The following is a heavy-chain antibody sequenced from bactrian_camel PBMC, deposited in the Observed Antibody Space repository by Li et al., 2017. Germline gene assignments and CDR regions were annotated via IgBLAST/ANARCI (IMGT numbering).Heavy chain of an antibody. V-gene: IGHV3S40*01. Sequence: DVQLVESGGGLVQPGGSLRLSCAASGFTFSSYDMSWVRQAPGKGLEWISVIHRGGTITYYIDSVKGRFTISQDIAKNTMYLQMNSLKPEDTGVYYCAADLTRTFFTASFNAACGTSPDYYWGQGTQVTVS. D-gene: IGHD1*01. CDR1: GFTFSSYD. CDR3: AADLTRTFFTASFNAACGTSPDYY. CDR2: IHRGGTIT. J-gene: IGHJ4*01.